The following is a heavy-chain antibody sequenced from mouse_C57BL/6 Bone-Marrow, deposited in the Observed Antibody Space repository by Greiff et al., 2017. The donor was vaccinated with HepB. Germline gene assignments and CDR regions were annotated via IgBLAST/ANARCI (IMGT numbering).Heavy chain of an antibody. J-gene: IGHJ1*03. D-gene: IGHD2-4*01. CDR1: GYSITSDY. CDR2: ISYSGST. Sequence: DVKLVESGPGLAKPSQTLSLTCSVTGYSITSDYWNWIRKFPGNKLEYMGYISYSGSTYYNPSLKSRISITRDTSKNQYYLQLNSVTTEDTATYYCARHSIYYDYDEGYFDVWGTGTTVTVSS. CDR3: ARHSIYYDYDEGYFDV. V-gene: IGHV3-8*01.